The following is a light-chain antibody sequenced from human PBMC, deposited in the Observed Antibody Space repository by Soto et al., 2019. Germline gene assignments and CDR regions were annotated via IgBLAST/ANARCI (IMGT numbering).Light chain of an antibody. CDR2: DAA. CDR3: QQRSNWPIFT. CDR1: QSVSDF. Sequence: EIVLTQSPGTLSLFPRERATLSCRASQSVSDFLAWYQQKPGQAPRLLIYDAAKRAPGIPARFSGSGSGTDFTLTISSLEPEDSAVYYCQQRSNWPIFTFGPGTKV. J-gene: IGKJ3*01. V-gene: IGKV3-11*01.